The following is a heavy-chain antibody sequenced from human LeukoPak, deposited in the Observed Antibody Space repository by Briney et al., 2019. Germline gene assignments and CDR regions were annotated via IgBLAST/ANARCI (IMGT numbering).Heavy chain of an antibody. D-gene: IGHD3-3*01. CDR2: TSSSGSTI. V-gene: IGHV3-11*01. J-gene: IGHJ3*02. Sequence: GGSLRLSCAASGFTFSDYYMSWIRQAPGKGLEWVSYTSSSGSTIYYADSVKGRFTISRDNAKNSLYLQMNSLRAEDTAVYYCARDPALRFLEWLSREDAFDIWGQGTMVTVSS. CDR3: ARDPALRFLEWLSREDAFDI. CDR1: GFTFSDYY.